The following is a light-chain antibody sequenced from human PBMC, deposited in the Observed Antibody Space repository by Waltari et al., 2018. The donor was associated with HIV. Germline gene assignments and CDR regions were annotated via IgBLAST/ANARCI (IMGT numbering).Light chain of an antibody. J-gene: IGLJ3*02. CDR1: SSDVGGYNY. V-gene: IGLV2-8*01. CDR2: EVS. CDR3: SSSAGSNWV. Sequence: QSALTQPPSASGSPGQSVTISCTGTSSDVGGYNYVSWYQQHPGKAPKFIIYEVSKRPSGVPDLVSGSKSGNTASLTVSGLQAEDEADYYCSSSAGSNWVFGGGTKLTVL.